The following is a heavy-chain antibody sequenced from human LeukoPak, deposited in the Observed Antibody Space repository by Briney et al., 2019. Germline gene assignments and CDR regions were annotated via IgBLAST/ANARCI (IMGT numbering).Heavy chain of an antibody. J-gene: IGHJ6*03. V-gene: IGHV1-69*13. CDR3: ARGAAMVTYYYYMDV. CDR2: IIPIFGTA. Sequence: SVKVSCRASGGTFSSHAISWVRQAPGQGLEWMGGIIPIFGTANYAQKFQGRVTITADESTSTAYMELSSLRSEDTAVYYCARGAAMVTYYYYMDVWGKGTTVTISS. CDR1: GGTFSSHA. D-gene: IGHD5-18*01.